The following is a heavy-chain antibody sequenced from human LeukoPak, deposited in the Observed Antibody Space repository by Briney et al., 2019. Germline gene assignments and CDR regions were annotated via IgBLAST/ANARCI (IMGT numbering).Heavy chain of an antibody. D-gene: IGHD2-15*01. Sequence: HPGGSLRLSCAASGFTFSSIAMSWVRQAPGKGLEWVSAISGSGGSTYYADSVKGRFTISRDNSKNTLYLQMNSLRAEDTAVYYCAKVSDIVVEPEFDYWGQGTLVTVSS. CDR1: GFTFSSIA. CDR2: ISGSGGST. V-gene: IGHV3-23*01. J-gene: IGHJ4*02. CDR3: AKVSDIVVEPEFDY.